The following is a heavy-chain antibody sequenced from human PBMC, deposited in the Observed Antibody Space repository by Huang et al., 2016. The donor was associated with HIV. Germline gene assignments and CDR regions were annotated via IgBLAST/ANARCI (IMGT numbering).Heavy chain of an antibody. D-gene: IGHD3-10*01. J-gene: IGHJ4*02. CDR3: ARDGSQSYYYGSGSPYFDY. Sequence: QVQLQESGPGLVKPSETLSLTCTVSGGSISNYYWSWIRKPAGRGLEWIGRLYTSGSTNYNPSLKSRVSISIDPSKNQLSLKLTSVTAADTAVYYCARDGSQSYYYGSGSPYFDYWGQGTLVTVSS. V-gene: IGHV4-4*07. CDR2: LYTSGST. CDR1: GGSISNYY.